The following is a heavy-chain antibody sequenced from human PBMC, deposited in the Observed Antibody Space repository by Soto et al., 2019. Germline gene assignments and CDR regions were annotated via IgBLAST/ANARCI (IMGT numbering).Heavy chain of an antibody. Sequence: PSETLSLTCTFSAPSISDYYWTWILQPPGKELEWIGYIYGSGSTNYNPSLKTRVVMSVDTSKKQSSLKLTSVTAADTAVYYCARQLWSYKWYFDLWGRGTLVTVS. J-gene: IGHJ2*01. CDR3: ARQLWSYKWYFDL. V-gene: IGHV4-59*08. CDR2: IYGSGST. D-gene: IGHD3-10*01. CDR1: APSISDYY.